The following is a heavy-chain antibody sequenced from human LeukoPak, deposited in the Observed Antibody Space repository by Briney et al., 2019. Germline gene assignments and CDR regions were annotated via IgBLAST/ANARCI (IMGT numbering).Heavy chain of an antibody. CDR1: GGSISSSSYY. CDR2: IYYSGST. Sequence: SETLSLTCTVSGGSISSSSYYWVWIRQPPGKGLEWMVSIYYSGSTYYNPSLKGRVTISVYTSKNQFSLKLSSVTAADTAVYYCARQRSLVYDILTGFDYWGQGTLVTVSS. CDR3: ARQRSLVYDILTGFDY. J-gene: IGHJ4*02. V-gene: IGHV4-39*01. D-gene: IGHD3-9*01.